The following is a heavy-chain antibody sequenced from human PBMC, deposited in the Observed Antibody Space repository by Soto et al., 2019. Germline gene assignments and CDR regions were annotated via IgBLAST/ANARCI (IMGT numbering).Heavy chain of an antibody. CDR2: ISYDGRIT. J-gene: IGHJ4*02. D-gene: IGHD6-13*01. Sequence: PGGSLRLSCSASGFSFSSYAMHCVLQSPGKGHEWVAAISYDGRITYNVDSVKGRFTMSTDNSQNTLNLQMHSLRPEDTAVYYCARDPVRAAAGPYYFQYWGRGHLVA. V-gene: IGHV3-30*01. CDR1: GFSFSSYA. CDR3: ARDPVRAAAGPYYFQY.